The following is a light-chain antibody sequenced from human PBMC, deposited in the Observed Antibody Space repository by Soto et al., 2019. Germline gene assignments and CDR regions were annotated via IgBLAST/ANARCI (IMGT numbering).Light chain of an antibody. J-gene: IGKJ1*01. CDR3: QQYDSSPKT. Sequence: EIVMAQSPATLSGSAGEGGSLSFRASQSVSINLAWYQQKPGQTPRPLIYATSTRATGIPARFSGSGSGTEFTLTISRLEPEDFAVYYCQQYDSSPKTFGQGTKVDIK. CDR2: ATS. V-gene: IGKV3-15*01. CDR1: QSVSIN.